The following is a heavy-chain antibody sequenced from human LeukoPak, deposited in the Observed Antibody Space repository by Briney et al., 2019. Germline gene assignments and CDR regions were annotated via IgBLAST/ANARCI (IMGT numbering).Heavy chain of an antibody. CDR1: GGSISSYY. Sequence: SETLSLTCTVSGGSISSYYWSWIRQPPGKGLEWIGYIYYSGSTNYNPSLKSRVTISVDTSKNQFSLKLSSVTAADTAVYYCARARAAAGFVDYWGQGTLATVSS. V-gene: IGHV4-59*01. CDR3: ARARAAAGFVDY. J-gene: IGHJ4*02. D-gene: IGHD6-13*01. CDR2: IYYSGST.